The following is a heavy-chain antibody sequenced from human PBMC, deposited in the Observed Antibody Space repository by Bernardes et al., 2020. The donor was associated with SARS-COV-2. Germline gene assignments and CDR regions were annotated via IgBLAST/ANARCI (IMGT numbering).Heavy chain of an antibody. D-gene: IGHD5-18*01. V-gene: IGHV1-2*02. CDR3: ARAYGYLYYFDY. Sequence: ASVKDSCKASGYTFTGYYMHWVRQAPGQGLEWMGWINPNSGGTNYAQKFQGRVTMTRDTSISTAYMELSRLRSDDTAVYYCARAYGYLYYFDYWGQGTLVTVSS. CDR2: INPNSGGT. J-gene: IGHJ4*02. CDR1: GYTFTGYY.